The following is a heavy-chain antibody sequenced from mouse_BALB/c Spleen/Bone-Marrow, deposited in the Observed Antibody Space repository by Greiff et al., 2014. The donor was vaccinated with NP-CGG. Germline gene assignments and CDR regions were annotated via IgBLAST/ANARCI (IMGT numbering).Heavy chain of an antibody. CDR3: ARGDGYAMDY. CDR1: GFNTKDYY. CDR2: IDPENGNT. J-gene: IGHJ4*01. Sequence: EVKLVESGAEIVRPGALVKLSCKASGFNTKDYYMQWVKQRPEQGLEWIGWIDPENGNTIYDPKFQSKASITADTSSNTAYLQLSSLTSEDTAVYYCARGDGYAMDYWGQGTSVTVSS. V-gene: IGHV14-1*02.